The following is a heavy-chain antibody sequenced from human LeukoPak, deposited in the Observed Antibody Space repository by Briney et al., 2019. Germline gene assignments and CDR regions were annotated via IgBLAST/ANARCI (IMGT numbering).Heavy chain of an antibody. CDR3: ATVDCSSTSCNL. D-gene: IGHD2-2*01. CDR2: FDPEDGET. Sequence: ASVKVSCKVPGYTLTELSMHWVRQAPGKGLEWMGGFDPEDGETIYAQKFQGRVTMTEDTSTDTAYMELSSLRSEDTAVYYCATVDCSSTSCNLWGQGTLVTVSS. V-gene: IGHV1-24*01. J-gene: IGHJ4*02. CDR1: GYTLTELS.